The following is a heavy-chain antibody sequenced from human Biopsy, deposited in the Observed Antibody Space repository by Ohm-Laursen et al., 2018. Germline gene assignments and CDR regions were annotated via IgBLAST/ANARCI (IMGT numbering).Heavy chain of an antibody. CDR3: ARDSGILNYGNFKYYHCHGMDV. V-gene: IGHV4-59*02. D-gene: IGHD4-11*01. Sequence: GTLSLTCTVSGDSVTKYYWSWIRQPPGKGLEWIGHIYYSVMTNYNPSLQSRVSISVDTSRNQVSLTLSSVTAADTAVYYCARDSGILNYGNFKYYHCHGMDVWGQGTKVTVSS. CDR1: GDSVTKYY. CDR2: IYYSVMT. J-gene: IGHJ6*02.